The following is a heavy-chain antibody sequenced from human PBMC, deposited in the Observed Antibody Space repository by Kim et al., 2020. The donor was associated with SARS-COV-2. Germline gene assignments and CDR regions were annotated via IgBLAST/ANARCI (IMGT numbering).Heavy chain of an antibody. CDR3: AKDRIPAYCGGDCYSMSPFDY. J-gene: IGHJ4*02. Sequence: GGSLRLSCAASGFTFSSYGMHWVRQAPGKGLEWVAVISYDGSNKYYADSVKGRFTISRDNSKNTLYLQMNSLRAEDTAVYYCAKDRIPAYCGGDCYSMSPFDYWGQGTLVTVSS. CDR2: ISYDGSNK. CDR1: GFTFSSYG. D-gene: IGHD2-21*02. V-gene: IGHV3-30*18.